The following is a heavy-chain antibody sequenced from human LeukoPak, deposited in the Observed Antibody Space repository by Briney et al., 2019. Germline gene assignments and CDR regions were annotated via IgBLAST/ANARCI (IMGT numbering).Heavy chain of an antibody. CDR2: IYYSGST. V-gene: IGHV4-59*01. CDR1: GGSISSYY. CDR3: ARGGTAVIAPYAFDI. D-gene: IGHD4-23*01. Sequence: SETLSLTCTVSGGSISSYYWSWIRQPPGKGLEWIGYIYYSGSTNCNPSVKSRVAMSVDTSKRQFSLKLSSLTAADTAVYYCARGGTAVIAPYAFDIWGQGTMVTVSS. J-gene: IGHJ3*02.